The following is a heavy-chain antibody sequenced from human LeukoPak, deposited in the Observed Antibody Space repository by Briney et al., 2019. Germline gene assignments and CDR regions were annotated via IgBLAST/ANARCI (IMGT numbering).Heavy chain of an antibody. CDR3: AKDRLFGSGLNGPHYYYGMDV. V-gene: IGHV3-74*01. J-gene: IGHJ6*02. D-gene: IGHD1-26*01. CDR1: GFTFNNYW. CDR2: SNSDGSST. Sequence: PGGSLRLSCAASGFTFNNYWIHWVRQAPGKGLVWVSRSNSDGSSTSYADSVKGRFTISRDNAKNTLYLQMNSLRPEDTAVYYCAKDRLFGSGLNGPHYYYGMDVWGQGTTVTVSS.